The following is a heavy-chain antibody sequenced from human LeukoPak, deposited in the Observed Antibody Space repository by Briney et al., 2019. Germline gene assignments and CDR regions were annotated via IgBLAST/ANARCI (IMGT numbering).Heavy chain of an antibody. CDR3: ARGYSYGHWYFDL. CDR1: GFTFSNYW. D-gene: IGHD5-18*01. V-gene: IGHV3-7*01. Sequence: PGGSLRLXCADSGFTFSNYWMSWVRQAPGKGLEWVANIKQDGSEKYYVDSVKGRFTISRDNAKNSLYLQMNSLRAEDTAVYYCARGYSYGHWYFDLWGRGTLVTVSS. CDR2: IKQDGSEK. J-gene: IGHJ2*01.